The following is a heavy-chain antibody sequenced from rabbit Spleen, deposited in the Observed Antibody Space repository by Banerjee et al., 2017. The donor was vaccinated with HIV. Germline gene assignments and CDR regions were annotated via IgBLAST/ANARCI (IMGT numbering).Heavy chain of an antibody. CDR3: ARKYTPSSGGHYVL. J-gene: IGHJ6*01. CDR1: GFDFSSNA. Sequence: QEQLEESGGDLVKPGASLTLTCTASGFDFSSNAMCWVRQAPGKGPEWIACIWGDTTGTTYYATWAKGRFTISKTSSTTVTLQMTSLTAADTATYFCARKYTPSSGGHYVLWGQGTLVTVS. D-gene: IGHD1-1*01. V-gene: IGHV1S45*01. CDR2: IWGDTTGTT.